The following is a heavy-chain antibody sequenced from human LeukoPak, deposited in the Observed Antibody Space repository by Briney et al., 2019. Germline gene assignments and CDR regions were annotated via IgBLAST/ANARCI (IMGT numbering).Heavy chain of an antibody. Sequence: GGSLRLSCAASGFTFSNAWMSWVRQAPGKGLEWVGRIKSKTDGGTTDYAAPVKGRFTISRDDSKNTLYLQMNSLKTEDTAVYYCTTDRLWFGESAFGRYYYYGMDVWGKGTTVTVSS. D-gene: IGHD3-10*01. J-gene: IGHJ6*04. V-gene: IGHV3-15*01. CDR2: IKSKTDGGTT. CDR1: GFTFSNAW. CDR3: TTDRLWFGESAFGRYYYYGMDV.